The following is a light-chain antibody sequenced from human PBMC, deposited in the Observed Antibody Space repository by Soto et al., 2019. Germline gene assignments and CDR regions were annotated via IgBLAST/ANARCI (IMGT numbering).Light chain of an antibody. Sequence: ELVLTQSPGTLSLSPGERATLSCRASQSVSSSYLAWYQQKPGQAPRLLIHGASNRATGIPDRFSGSGSGTDFTLTISRLEPEDFAVYYCQQYGGSPRTFGQGTKVDIK. J-gene: IGKJ1*01. CDR2: GAS. CDR3: QQYGGSPRT. CDR1: QSVSSSY. V-gene: IGKV3-20*01.